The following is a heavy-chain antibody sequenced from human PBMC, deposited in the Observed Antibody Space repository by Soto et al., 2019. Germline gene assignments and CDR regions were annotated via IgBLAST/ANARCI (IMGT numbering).Heavy chain of an antibody. V-gene: IGHV4-30-4*01. CDR3: ARDPVIFTDAFDI. D-gene: IGHD3-10*01. CDR2: IYYSGST. CDR1: GGSISSGDYY. Sequence: PSETLSLTCTVSGGSISSGDYYWSWIRQPPGKGLEWIGYIYYSGSTYYNPSLKSRVTISVDTSKNRFSLKLSSVTAADTAVYYCARDPVIFTDAFDIWGQGTMVPVSS. J-gene: IGHJ3*02.